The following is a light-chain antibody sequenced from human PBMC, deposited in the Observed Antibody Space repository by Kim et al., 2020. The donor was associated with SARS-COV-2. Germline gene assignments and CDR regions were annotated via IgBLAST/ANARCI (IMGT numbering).Light chain of an antibody. Sequence: DIQMTQSPSTLSASVGDRVTITCRASQSISNWLAWYQQKPGKAPNLLIYDASSLESGVPSRFSGSGSGTEFTLTISSLQPDDFATYYCQQYNTYSRTFGQGTKLEI. CDR2: DAS. CDR1: QSISNW. CDR3: QQYNTYSRT. J-gene: IGKJ2*02. V-gene: IGKV1-5*01.